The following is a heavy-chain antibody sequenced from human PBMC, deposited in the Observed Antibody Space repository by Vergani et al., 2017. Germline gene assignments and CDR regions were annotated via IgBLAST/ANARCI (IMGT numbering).Heavy chain of an antibody. CDR2: IYDSRNN. D-gene: IGHD6-6*01. J-gene: IGHJ3*02. CDR3: ARHLRQLARNDVFDI. V-gene: IGHV4-39*01. CDR1: GMSISNKNYY. Sequence: QLQLQESGPRLVKPSETLSLTCSLSGMSISNKNYYWGWIRQPPGKGLEWIGSIYDSRNNNYSPSLKSRVSISVDTSKNHFSLNLTSVTAADTAVYYCARHLRQLARNDVFDIWGHGTLVTVSS.